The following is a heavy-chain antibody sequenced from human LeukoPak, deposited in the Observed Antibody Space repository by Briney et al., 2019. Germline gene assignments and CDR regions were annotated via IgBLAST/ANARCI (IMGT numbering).Heavy chain of an antibody. D-gene: IGHD3-22*01. CDR3: ARHPAVGYYYNFDY. V-gene: IGHV4-61*02. CDR2: IYTSGST. CDR1: GGSISSGSYY. J-gene: IGHJ4*02. Sequence: PSETLSLTCTVSGGSISSGSYYWSWIRQPAGKGLEWIGRIYTSGSTNYNPSLKSRVTISVDTSKNQFSLKLSSVTAADTAVYYCARHPAVGYYYNFDYWGQGTLVTVSS.